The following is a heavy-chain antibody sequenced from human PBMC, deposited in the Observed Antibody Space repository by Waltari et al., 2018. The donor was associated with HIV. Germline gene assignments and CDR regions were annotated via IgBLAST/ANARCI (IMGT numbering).Heavy chain of an antibody. Sequence: QLVESGGGVVRPGRSLRLSCAASGFSVSRYGMHWVRQAPGKGLEWVAVIWHDGSKKYYAGSVKGRFTVSRDTSKNTLYLEMNRLRAEDTAVYHCARDPGTLLIAVAGAFDYWGPGIPVTVSS. V-gene: IGHV3-33*01. D-gene: IGHD6-19*01. CDR1: GFSVSRYG. CDR2: IWHDGSKK. CDR3: ARDPGTLLIAVAGAFDY. J-gene: IGHJ4*02.